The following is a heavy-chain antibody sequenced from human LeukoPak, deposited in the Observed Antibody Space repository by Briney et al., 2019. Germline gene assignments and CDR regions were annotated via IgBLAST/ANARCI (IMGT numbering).Heavy chain of an antibody. CDR3: ARGGLNYADASDI. CDR2: ISSGSSYI. Sequence: GGSLRLSCAASGSTFSRRSMNWVRQAPGKGLEWVSYISSGSSYIYYADSVKGRFTISRDNAENSLYLQMNSLRGEDTAVYYCARGGLNYADASDIWGQGTMVTVSS. CDR1: GSTFSRRS. D-gene: IGHD4-11*01. V-gene: IGHV3-21*01. J-gene: IGHJ3*02.